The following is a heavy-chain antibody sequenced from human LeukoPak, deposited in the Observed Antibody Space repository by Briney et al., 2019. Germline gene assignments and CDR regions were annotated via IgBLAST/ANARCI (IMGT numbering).Heavy chain of an antibody. V-gene: IGHV3-30*02. CDR2: IRYDGSNK. CDR1: GFTFSSNG. CDR3: VAAAGTAGEFDY. D-gene: IGHD6-13*01. J-gene: IGHJ4*02. Sequence: GGSLRLSCVASGFTFSSNGMHWVRQAPGRGLEWVAFIRYDGSNKYYADSVKGRFTISRDNSKNTLYLQMNSLRAEDTAVYYSVAAAGTAGEFDYWGRGTLVTVSS.